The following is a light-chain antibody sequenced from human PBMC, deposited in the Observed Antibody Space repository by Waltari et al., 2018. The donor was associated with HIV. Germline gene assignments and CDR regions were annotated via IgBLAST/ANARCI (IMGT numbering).Light chain of an antibody. Sequence: QPVLTQPPSASGTLGPSVTIPSPGSSPNGVRKPVYWFQQVSGTAPKLLIYRDYQRRSGIPDRFSGSKSGASASLTISGLRSEDEADYYCVAWDDSLSGYVFGTGTKVSVL. CDR3: VAWDDSLSGYV. CDR1: SPNGVRKP. V-gene: IGLV1-47*01. CDR2: RDY. J-gene: IGLJ1*01.